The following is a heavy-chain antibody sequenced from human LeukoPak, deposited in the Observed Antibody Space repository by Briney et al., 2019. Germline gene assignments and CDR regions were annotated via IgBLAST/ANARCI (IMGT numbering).Heavy chain of an antibody. V-gene: IGHV4-39*01. CDR1: GLSISSSNSY. CDR3: ADLDITMIGGV. CDR2: IYYSENI. J-gene: IGHJ6*04. D-gene: IGHD3-10*02. Sequence: PSETLSLTCTVSGLSISSSNSYWAWLRQPPGRGLEWIGSIYYSENIYYNASLKSQVSISIDTSKNQFCLMITSVTAADTAVYDCADLDITMIGGVWGKGTTVTISS.